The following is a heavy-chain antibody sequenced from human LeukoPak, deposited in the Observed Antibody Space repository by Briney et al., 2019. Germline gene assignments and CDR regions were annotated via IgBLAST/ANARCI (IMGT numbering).Heavy chain of an antibody. CDR2: ISYDGSYK. Sequence: PGGSLRLSCAASGFTFSNFGMHWVRQAPGKGLEWVAVISYDGSYKYYADSVKGRFTISRDNSKNTLYLQMNSLRAEDTAVYYCAKEWYYYDSSGYCPHYWGQGTLVTVSS. V-gene: IGHV3-30*18. CDR3: AKEWYYYDSSGYCPHY. D-gene: IGHD3-22*01. CDR1: GFTFSNFG. J-gene: IGHJ4*02.